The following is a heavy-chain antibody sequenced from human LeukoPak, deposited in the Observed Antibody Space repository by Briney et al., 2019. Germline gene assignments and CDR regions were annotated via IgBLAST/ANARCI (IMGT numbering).Heavy chain of an antibody. J-gene: IGHJ4*02. Sequence: GGSLRLSCAASGFTFSSYWMSWVRQAPGKGLEWVANIKQDGSEKSYVDSVKGRFTISRDISKNTLYLQINSLRAEDTAVYYCARGLSGSFSGFDYWGQGTLVTVSS. CDR3: ARGLSGSFSGFDY. CDR2: IKQDGSEK. CDR1: GFTFSSYW. D-gene: IGHD1-26*01. V-gene: IGHV3-7*03.